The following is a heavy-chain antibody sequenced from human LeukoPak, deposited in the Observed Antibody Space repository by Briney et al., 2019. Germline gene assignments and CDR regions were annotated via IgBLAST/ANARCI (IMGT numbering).Heavy chain of an antibody. CDR3: ALGVCSSTSCYTWGMFY. CDR1: GYTFTSYG. D-gene: IGHD2-2*02. CDR2: ISAYNSNT. V-gene: IGHV1-18*01. Sequence: ASVKVSCKASGYTFTSYGISWVRQAPGQGLEWMGWISAYNSNTKYAQKLQGRVTMTTDTSTSTAYMELRSLRSDDTAVYYCALGVCSSTSCYTWGMFYWGQGTLVTVSS. J-gene: IGHJ4*02.